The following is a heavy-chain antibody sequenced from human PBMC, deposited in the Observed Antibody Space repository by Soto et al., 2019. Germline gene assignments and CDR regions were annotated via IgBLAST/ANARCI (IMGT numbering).Heavy chain of an antibody. V-gene: IGHV1-69*13. Sequence: SVKVSCKASGGTFSSYAISWVRQAPGQGLEWMGGIIPIFGTANYAQKFQGRVTITADESTSTAYMELSSLRSEDTAVYYCANQGLWFGEVPRYFDLSGRGTLVTVSS. CDR3: ANQGLWFGEVPRYFDL. J-gene: IGHJ2*01. D-gene: IGHD3-10*01. CDR2: IIPIFGTA. CDR1: GGTFSSYA.